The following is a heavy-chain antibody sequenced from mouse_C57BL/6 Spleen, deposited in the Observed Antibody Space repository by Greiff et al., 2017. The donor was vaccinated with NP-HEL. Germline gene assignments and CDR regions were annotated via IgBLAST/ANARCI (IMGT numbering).Heavy chain of an antibody. Sequence: EVQLQQSGGDLVKPGGSLKLSCAASGFTFSSYGMSWVRQTPDKRLEWVATISSGGSYTYYPDSVKGRFTISRDNAKNTLYLQMSSLKSEDTAMYYCARELGHGGFDYWGQGTTLTVSS. J-gene: IGHJ2*01. V-gene: IGHV5-6*01. D-gene: IGHD4-1*01. CDR2: ISSGGSYT. CDR1: GFTFSSYG. CDR3: ARELGHGGFDY.